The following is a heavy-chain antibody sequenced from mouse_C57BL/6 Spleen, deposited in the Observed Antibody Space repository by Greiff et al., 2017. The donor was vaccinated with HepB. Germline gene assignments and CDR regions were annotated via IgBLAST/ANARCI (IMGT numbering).Heavy chain of an antibody. Sequence: VQLVESGPELVKPGASVKLSCKASGYTFTSYDINWVKQRPGQGLEWIGWIYPRDGSTKNNEKFKGKATLTVDTSSSTAYMELHSLTSEDSAVYFCARGRDSYFDYWGQGTTLTVSS. CDR2: IYPRDGST. CDR1: GYTFTSYD. CDR3: ARGRDSYFDY. V-gene: IGHV1-85*01. J-gene: IGHJ2*01.